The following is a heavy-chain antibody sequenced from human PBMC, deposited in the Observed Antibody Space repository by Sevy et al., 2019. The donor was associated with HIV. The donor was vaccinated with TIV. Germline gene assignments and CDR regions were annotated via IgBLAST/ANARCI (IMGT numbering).Heavy chain of an antibody. CDR2: ISWNSGSI. CDR3: AKDLAVAGTVYYYGMDV. V-gene: IGHV3-9*01. Sequence: GGSLRLSCAASGFTFDDYAMHWVRQAPGKGLEWVSGISWNSGSIGYADSVKGRFTISRDNAKNSLYLQMNGLRAEDTALYYCAKDLAVAGTVYYYGMDVWGQGTTVTVSS. CDR1: GFTFDDYA. J-gene: IGHJ6*02. D-gene: IGHD6-19*01.